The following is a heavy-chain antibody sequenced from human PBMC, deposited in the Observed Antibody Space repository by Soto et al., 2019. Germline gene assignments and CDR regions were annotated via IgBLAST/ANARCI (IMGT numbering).Heavy chain of an antibody. V-gene: IGHV4-31*03. CDR3: ARGSKLWFGHKLDAFDI. Sequence: QVQLQESGPGLVKPSQTLSLTCTVSGGSISSGGYYWSWIRQHPGKGLEWIGYIYYSGSTYYNPSLKSRVTISVDTSKNQFSLKLSSVTAADTAVYYCARGSKLWFGHKLDAFDIWGQGTMDTVSS. J-gene: IGHJ3*02. CDR2: IYYSGST. CDR1: GGSISSGGYY. D-gene: IGHD3-10*01.